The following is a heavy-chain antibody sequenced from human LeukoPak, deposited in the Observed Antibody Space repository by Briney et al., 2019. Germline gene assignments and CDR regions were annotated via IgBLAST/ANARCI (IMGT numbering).Heavy chain of an antibody. Sequence: GGSLRLSCATSGFTFSSNWMSWVRHVPGRGLDWVANIKPDGSAEYYAASVKGRFTISRDNAKNSLYLQMNSLRAEDTAVYYCAREGRPDYGDYDGGNYYYYGMDVWGQGTTVTVSS. CDR2: IKPDGSAE. D-gene: IGHD4-17*01. J-gene: IGHJ6*02. CDR3: AREGRPDYGDYDGGNYYYYGMDV. CDR1: GFTFSSNW. V-gene: IGHV3-7*01.